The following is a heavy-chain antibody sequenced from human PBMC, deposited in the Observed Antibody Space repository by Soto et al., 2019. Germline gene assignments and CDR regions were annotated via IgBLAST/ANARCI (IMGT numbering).Heavy chain of an antibody. CDR3: AKDMGPPAWDYYMDV. CDR1: GFTFDDYA. Sequence: GGSLRLSCAASGFTFDDYAMHWVRQAPGKGLEWVSGISWNSGSIGYADSVKGRFTISRDNAKNSLYLQMNSLRAEDTALYYCAKDMGPPAWDYYMDVWGKGTTVTVSS. V-gene: IGHV3-9*01. J-gene: IGHJ6*03. D-gene: IGHD3-16*01. CDR2: ISWNSGSI.